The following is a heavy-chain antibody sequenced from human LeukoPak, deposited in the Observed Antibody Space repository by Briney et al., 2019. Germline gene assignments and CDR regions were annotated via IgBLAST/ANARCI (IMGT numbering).Heavy chain of an antibody. J-gene: IGHJ2*01. CDR2: INSDGTSV. D-gene: IGHD1-20*01. Sequence: GGSLRLSCAASGFTFDNHWMHWIRQVPGKGLVWVSRINSDGTSVDYADSVKGRFTISRDNAKNTLSLLMNSLRAEDTSVYYCARDRGGTESYNYAYRYFDVWGRGTLVAVSS. CDR3: ARDRGGTESYNYAYRYFDV. CDR1: GFTFDNHW. V-gene: IGHV3-74*01.